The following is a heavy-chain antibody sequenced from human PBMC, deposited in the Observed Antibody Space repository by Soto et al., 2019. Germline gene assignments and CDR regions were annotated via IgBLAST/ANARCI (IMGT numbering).Heavy chain of an antibody. Sequence: SVKVSCKASGGTFSSYAISWVRQAPGQGLEWMGGIIPIFGSTSYAQKFQGRVTMTRDTPTSTVYMEMSSLRSEDTAVYYCARGDPYYYDSSGLIDYWGQGTLVTVSS. CDR3: ARGDPYYYDSSGLIDY. J-gene: IGHJ4*02. CDR2: IIPIFGST. D-gene: IGHD3-22*01. V-gene: IGHV1-69*05. CDR1: GGTFSSYA.